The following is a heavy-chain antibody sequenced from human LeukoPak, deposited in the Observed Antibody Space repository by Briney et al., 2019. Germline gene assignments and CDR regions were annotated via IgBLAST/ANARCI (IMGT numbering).Heavy chain of an antibody. J-gene: IGHJ4*02. CDR3: ARGGVSVGGNFDY. Sequence: GGSLRLSCAASGFTFSSYSMNWVRQAPGKGLEWVSSISSSSSYIYYADSMKGRFTISRDNANNSLFLQMNSLRAEDTAVYYCARGGVSVGGNFDYWGQGTLVTVSS. V-gene: IGHV3-21*01. CDR1: GFTFSSYS. CDR2: ISSSSSYI. D-gene: IGHD4-23*01.